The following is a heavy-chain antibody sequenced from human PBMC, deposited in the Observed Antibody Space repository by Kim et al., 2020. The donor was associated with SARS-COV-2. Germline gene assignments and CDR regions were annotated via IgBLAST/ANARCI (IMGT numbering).Heavy chain of an antibody. Sequence: SVKVSCKASGGTFSSYAISWVRQAPGQGLEWMGGIIPIFGTANYAQKFQGRVTITADESTSTAYMELSSLRSEDTAVYYCASSQAPIAAAGIYYYGMDVWGQGTTVTVSS. V-gene: IGHV1-69*13. J-gene: IGHJ6*02. D-gene: IGHD6-13*01. CDR2: IIPIFGTA. CDR1: GGTFSSYA. CDR3: ASSQAPIAAAGIYYYGMDV.